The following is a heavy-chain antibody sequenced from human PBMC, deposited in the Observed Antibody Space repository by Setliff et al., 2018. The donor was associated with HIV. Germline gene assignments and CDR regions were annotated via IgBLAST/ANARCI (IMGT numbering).Heavy chain of an antibody. Sequence: ESLKISCVVSGFTFDDYGMSWVRQTPGAGLEWLSDINWSGSTTGYADSVKGRFTISRDNAKNTVYLQINSLRVEDTALYYCVRDRMEYSVGYYFDSWGQGTRVTVSS. CDR2: INWSGSTT. V-gene: IGHV3-20*04. J-gene: IGHJ4*02. CDR1: GFTFDDYG. D-gene: IGHD4-4*01. CDR3: VRDRMEYSVGYYFDS.